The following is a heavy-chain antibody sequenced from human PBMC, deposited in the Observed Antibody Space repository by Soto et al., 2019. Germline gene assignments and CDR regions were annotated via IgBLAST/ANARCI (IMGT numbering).Heavy chain of an antibody. CDR3: ATLGHYDFWSGFRKGNWFDP. CDR2: IKHSGST. J-gene: IGHJ5*02. Sequence: QVQLQQWGAGLLKPSETVSLTCAVYGGSFIGYYGTWIRQPPGKGLEWIGEIKHSGSTNYNPSLKSRVTISADTSKNQFSLRLSSVTAADTAVYYCATLGHYDFWSGFRKGNWFDPWGQGTLVTVSS. V-gene: IGHV4-34*01. CDR1: GGSFIGYY. D-gene: IGHD3-3*01.